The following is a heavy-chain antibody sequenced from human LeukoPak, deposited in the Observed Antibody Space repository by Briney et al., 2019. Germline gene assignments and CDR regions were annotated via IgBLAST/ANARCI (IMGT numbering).Heavy chain of an antibody. CDR2: ISYDGSNK. CDR3: AKNTYDSGSL. Sequence: GGSLRLSCAASGLTFSSYGMHWVRQAPGKGLEWVAVISYDGSNKYYADSVKGRFTISRDNSKNTLYLQMNSLRAEDTAVYYCAKNTYDSGSLWGQGTLVTVSS. V-gene: IGHV3-30*18. D-gene: IGHD3-10*01. CDR1: GLTFSSYG. J-gene: IGHJ4*02.